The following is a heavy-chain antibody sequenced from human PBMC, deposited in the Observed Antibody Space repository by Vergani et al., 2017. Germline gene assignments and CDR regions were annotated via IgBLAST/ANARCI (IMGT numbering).Heavy chain of an antibody. D-gene: IGHD3-10*01. Sequence: VQLVQSGAEVKKPGASVKVSCKASGYTFTDYYMHWVQQAPGKGLEWMGLVDPEDGETIYAEKFQGRVTITADTSTDTAYMELSSLRSEDTAVYYCVSGTMVRGAAWGQGTLVTVSS. CDR1: GYTFTDYY. CDR3: VSGTMVRGAA. V-gene: IGHV1-69-2*01. J-gene: IGHJ5*02. CDR2: VDPEDGET.